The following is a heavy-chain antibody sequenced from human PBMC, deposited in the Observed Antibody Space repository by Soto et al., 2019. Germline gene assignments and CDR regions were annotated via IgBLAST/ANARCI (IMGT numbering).Heavy chain of an antibody. J-gene: IGHJ3*02. CDR2: IYYTGNT. CDR1: GASFSSGDYY. D-gene: IGHD3-3*01. Sequence: QVQLQESGPGLVKPSQTLSLTCTVSGASFSSGDYYWNWIRQHPGKGLEWIGYIYYTGNTYYNPSLKSRVTISLDTSKNHFSLNLTSVTAADTALYYCARPTGTIFSFDIWGQGTMVTVSS. V-gene: IGHV4-31*03. CDR3: ARPTGTIFSFDI.